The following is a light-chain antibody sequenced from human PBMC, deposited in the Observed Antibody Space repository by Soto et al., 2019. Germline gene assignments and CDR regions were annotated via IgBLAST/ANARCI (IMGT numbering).Light chain of an antibody. J-gene: IGLJ3*02. CDR2: EVS. CDR1: SSDVGGYNY. Sequence: QSVLTQPPSASGSPGQSVTISCTGTSSDVGGYNYVSWYQQHPGKAPKLMIYEVSERPSGVPDRFSGSKSSNTASLTVSGLQAEDEADYYCCSYARGSRAFGGGTKVTVL. CDR3: CSYARGSRA. V-gene: IGLV2-8*01.